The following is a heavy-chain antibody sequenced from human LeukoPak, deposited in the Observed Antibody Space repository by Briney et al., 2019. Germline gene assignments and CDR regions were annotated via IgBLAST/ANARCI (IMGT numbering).Heavy chain of an antibody. CDR1: GYRFISNY. D-gene: IGHD2-21*02. V-gene: IGHV1-2*02. CDR2: MHPGNGNT. J-gene: IGHJ4*02. CDR3: AREGSYCVGGDCYSFDF. Sequence: GASVKVSCTASGYRFISNYIQWVRQAPGLGPEWVGWMHPGNGNTRYAEKFQGRVTMTRDTYINTAYLDLNSLRSDDTAVYYCAREGSYCVGGDCYSFDFRGKRTLITVSS.